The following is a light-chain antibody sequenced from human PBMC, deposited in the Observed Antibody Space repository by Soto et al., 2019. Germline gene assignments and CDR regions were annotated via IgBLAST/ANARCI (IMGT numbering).Light chain of an antibody. CDR1: QSVSSSY. J-gene: IGKJ4*01. V-gene: IGKV3-20*01. Sequence: EIVVTQSPGTLSLSPGERATLSCRASQSVSSSYLAWYQQKPGQAPRLLIYGASSRATGIPDRFSGSGSGTDFTLTISRLEPEDFAVYYCQQYGSSPLGTFGGGTKVDIK. CDR3: QQYGSSPLGT. CDR2: GAS.